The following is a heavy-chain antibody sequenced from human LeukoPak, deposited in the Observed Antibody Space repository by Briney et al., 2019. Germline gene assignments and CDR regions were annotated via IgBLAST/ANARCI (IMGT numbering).Heavy chain of an antibody. D-gene: IGHD3-10*01. V-gene: IGHV4-59*08. CDR1: GGSITSFY. Sequence: SETLSLTCTVSGGSITSFYWSWIRQSPGKGLEWIGYIYYSGSTNYNPSLKSRVTISVDTSKNQFSLKLSSVTAADTAVYYCARLVRGIRGYNWFDPWGQGTLVTVSS. J-gene: IGHJ5*02. CDR3: ARLVRGIRGYNWFDP. CDR2: IYYSGST.